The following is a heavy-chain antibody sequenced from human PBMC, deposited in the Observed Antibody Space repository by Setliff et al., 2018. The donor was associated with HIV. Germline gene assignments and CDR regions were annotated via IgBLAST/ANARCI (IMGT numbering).Heavy chain of an antibody. D-gene: IGHD3-10*02. CDR1: GYSINNIHY. CDR3: VRRDVSFLFGQFDS. J-gene: IGHJ4*02. CDR2: IYDGGTT. Sequence: SETLSLTCDVSGYSINNIHYWGWIRQPPGKGLECLGNIYDGGTTYHNPSLKGRVTISIDTSKAQFSLKLISVTAADTAVYYCVRRDVSFLFGQFDSWGQGILGTVS. V-gene: IGHV4-38-2*01.